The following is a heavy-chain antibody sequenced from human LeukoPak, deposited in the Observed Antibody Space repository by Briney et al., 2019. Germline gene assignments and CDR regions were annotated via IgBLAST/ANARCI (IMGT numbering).Heavy chain of an antibody. D-gene: IGHD2-8*01. J-gene: IGHJ6*03. CDR2: IQYDGSNE. CDR3: AKDRCSNGVGCYYYYMDV. V-gene: IGHV3-30*02. CDR1: GFTFSSYS. Sequence: GGSLRLSCAASGFTFSSYSMNWVRQAPGKGLEWVACIQYDGSNEQYADSVKGRFSISRDSSKNILYLQMNSLRAEDTAVYYCAKDRCSNGVGCYYYYMDVWGKGTTVTISS.